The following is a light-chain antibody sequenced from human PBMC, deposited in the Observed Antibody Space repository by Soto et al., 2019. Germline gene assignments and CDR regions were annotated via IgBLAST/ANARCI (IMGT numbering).Light chain of an antibody. CDR1: NSDVGGYNY. Sequence: QSALTQPASVSGSPGQSITISCTGTNSDVGGYNYVSWYQQHPGKVPKPMIYEVSNRPSGVSNRFSAAKSGNAASLTISGLQVEDEADYYCSSQSSSGTLVFGGGTKLTVL. CDR2: EVS. CDR3: SSQSSSGTLV. V-gene: IGLV2-14*01. J-gene: IGLJ2*01.